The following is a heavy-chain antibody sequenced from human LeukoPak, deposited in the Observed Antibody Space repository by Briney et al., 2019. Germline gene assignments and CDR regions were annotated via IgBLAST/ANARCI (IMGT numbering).Heavy chain of an antibody. CDR3: VKGRYCSSTSCYKTPFDY. Sequence: GGSLRLSCSASGFTFSSYAMHWVRQAPGKGLEYVSAISSNGGSTYYADSVKGRFTISRDNSKNTLYLQMSSLRAEDTAVYYCVKGRYCSSTSCYKTPFDYWGQGTLVTVSS. CDR2: ISSNGGST. D-gene: IGHD2-2*01. J-gene: IGHJ4*02. CDR1: GFTFSSYA. V-gene: IGHV3-64D*06.